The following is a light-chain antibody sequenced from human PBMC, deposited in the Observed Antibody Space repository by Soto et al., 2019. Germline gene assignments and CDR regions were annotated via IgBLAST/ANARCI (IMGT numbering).Light chain of an antibody. CDR1: QSISSW. V-gene: IGKV1-5*01. CDR3: QQYYSFPPT. J-gene: IGKJ1*01. Sequence: DIQMTQSPSTLSASVVDRVTITFRSSQSISSWLAWYQQKPGKAPELLIYAASTLQSGVPSRFSGSGSGTDFTLTISCLQSEDFATYYCQQYYSFPPTFGQGTKVDIK. CDR2: AAS.